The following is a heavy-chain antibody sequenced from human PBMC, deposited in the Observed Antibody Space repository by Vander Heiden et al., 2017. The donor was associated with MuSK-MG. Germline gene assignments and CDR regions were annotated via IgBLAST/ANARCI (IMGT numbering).Heavy chain of an antibody. J-gene: IGHJ4*02. CDR2: IKSKTDGGTT. Sequence: EVQLVESGGGLVKPGGSFRLSCAASVFTFSHAWLSWVSQAPGKGLEWVGRIKSKTDGGTTDYAAPVKGRFTISRDDSKNTMYLQTNSLKIEDTAVYYCTTSTFVRGVIIGNYWGQGTLVTVSS. V-gene: IGHV3-15*01. D-gene: IGHD3-10*01. CDR3: TTSTFVRGVIIGNY. CDR1: VFTFSHAW.